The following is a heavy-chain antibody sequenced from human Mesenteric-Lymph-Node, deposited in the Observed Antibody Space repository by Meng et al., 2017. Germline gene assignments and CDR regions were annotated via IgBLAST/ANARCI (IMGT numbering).Heavy chain of an antibody. D-gene: IGHD3-22*01. CDR2: IYPGDSDT. Sequence: KVSCKGSGYSFTSYWIGWVRQMPGKGLEWMGIIYPGDSDTRYSPSFQGQVTISADKSISTAYLQWSSLKASDTAMYYCARHVCHGYYDSSGYYPWDYWGQGTLVTVSS. V-gene: IGHV5-51*01. CDR1: GYSFTSYW. CDR3: ARHVCHGYYDSSGYYPWDY. J-gene: IGHJ4*02.